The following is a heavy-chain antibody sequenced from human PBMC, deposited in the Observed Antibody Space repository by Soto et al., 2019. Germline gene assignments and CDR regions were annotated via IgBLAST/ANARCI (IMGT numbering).Heavy chain of an antibody. CDR3: ARHNYGSGSTYFDY. V-gene: IGHV4-28*05. D-gene: IGHD3-10*01. CDR1: GYSISSSNW. J-gene: IGHJ4*02. CDR2: IYFSGTI. Sequence: PSETLSLTCAVSGYSISSSNWWGWIRQPPGKGLEWIGYIYFSGTIYYNPSLKSRVTLSVDTSKNQFSLKLNSMTAADTAVYYCARHNYGSGSTYFDYWGQGTLVTVSS.